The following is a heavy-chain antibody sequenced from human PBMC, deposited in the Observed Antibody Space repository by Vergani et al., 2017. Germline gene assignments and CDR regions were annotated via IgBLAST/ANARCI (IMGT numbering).Heavy chain of an antibody. CDR2: IRFDGSNK. Sequence: QVQLVESGGGVVQPGGSLRLSCAASGFTFSSYGMHWVRQAPGKGLEWVAFIRFDGSNKYYADSVKGRFTISRDNSKNTLYLQMNSLRAEDTAVYYCANPHSSAWYDPSMDVWGKGTTITVSS. V-gene: IGHV3-30*02. CDR3: ANPHSSAWYDPSMDV. CDR1: GFTFSSYG. J-gene: IGHJ6*03. D-gene: IGHD6-19*01.